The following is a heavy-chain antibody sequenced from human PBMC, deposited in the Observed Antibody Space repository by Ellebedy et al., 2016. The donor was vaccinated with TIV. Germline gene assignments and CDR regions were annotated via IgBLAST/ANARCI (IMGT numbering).Heavy chain of an antibody. Sequence: GGSLRLSXAASGFTFSSYAMHWVRQAPGKGLEWVAVISYDGSNKYYADSVKGRFTISRDNSKNTLYLQMNSLRAEDTAVYYCARSYDSSGYYYYQLGVYWGQGTLVTVSS. CDR3: ARSYDSSGYYYYQLGVY. D-gene: IGHD3-22*01. CDR2: ISYDGSNK. CDR1: GFTFSSYA. V-gene: IGHV3-30-3*01. J-gene: IGHJ4*02.